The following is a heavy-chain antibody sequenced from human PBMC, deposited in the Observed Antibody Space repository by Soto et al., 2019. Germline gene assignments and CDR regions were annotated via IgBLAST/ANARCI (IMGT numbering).Heavy chain of an antibody. CDR2: IIPIFGTA. V-gene: IGHV1-69*13. Sequence: ASVKVSCKASGGTFSSYAISWVRQAPGQGLEWMGGIIPIFGTANYAQKFQGRVTITADESTSTAYMELSSLRSEDTAVYYCASKPPVYYDFWSGYPAEGPYYYYGMDVWGQGTTVTVSS. J-gene: IGHJ6*02. CDR1: GGTFSSYA. CDR3: ASKPPVYYDFWSGYPAEGPYYYYGMDV. D-gene: IGHD3-3*01.